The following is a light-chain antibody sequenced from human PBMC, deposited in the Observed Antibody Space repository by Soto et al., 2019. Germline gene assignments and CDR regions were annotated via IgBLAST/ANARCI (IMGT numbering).Light chain of an antibody. CDR3: QQYDSLPYT. V-gene: IGKV3-20*01. Sequence: EIVLTQSLGTLSLSPGERATLSCRASQSVESTYLAWYQQKLGQAPRLLIYGASNRADGIPGKFSGSGSGTDFTLTISRLGPEDFAVYYCQQYDSLPYTFGRGTRLEIK. CDR1: QSVESTY. J-gene: IGKJ2*01. CDR2: GAS.